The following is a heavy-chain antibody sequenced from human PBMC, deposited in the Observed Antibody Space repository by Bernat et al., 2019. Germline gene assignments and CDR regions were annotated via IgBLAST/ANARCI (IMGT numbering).Heavy chain of an antibody. CDR2: ISYDGSNK. V-gene: IGHV3-30*18. J-gene: IGHJ3*02. CDR1: GFTFSSYG. CDR3: AKDYVGVGDGYINDAFDI. Sequence: VQLVESGGGLVQPGGSLRLSCAASGFTFSSYGMHWVRQAPGKGLEWVAVISYDGSNKYYADSVKGRFTISRDNSKNTLYLQMNSLRAEDTAVYYCAKDYVGVGDGYINDAFDIWGQGTMVTVSS. D-gene: IGHD5-24*01.